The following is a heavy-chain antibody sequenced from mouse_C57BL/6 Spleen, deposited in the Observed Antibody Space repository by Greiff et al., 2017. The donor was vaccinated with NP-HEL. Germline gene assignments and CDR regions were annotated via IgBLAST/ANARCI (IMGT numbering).Heavy chain of an antibody. CDR1: GYTFTDYN. D-gene: IGHD1-1*01. Sequence: EVQLQQSGPELVKPGASVKIPCKASGYTFTDYNMDWVKQSHGKSLEWIGDINPNNGGTIYNQKFKGKATLTVDKSSSTAYMELRSLTSEDTAVYYCARSTTVVATKFDYWGQSTTLTVSS. J-gene: IGHJ2*01. CDR3: ARSTTVVATKFDY. V-gene: IGHV1-18*01. CDR2: INPNNGGT.